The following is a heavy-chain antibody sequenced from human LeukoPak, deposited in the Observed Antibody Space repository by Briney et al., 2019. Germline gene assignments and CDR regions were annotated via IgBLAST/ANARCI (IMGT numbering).Heavy chain of an antibody. CDR2: INQDGSVK. CDR3: ARGTGSNYTLGY. D-gene: IGHD4-11*01. J-gene: IGHJ4*02. V-gene: IGHV3-7*01. CDR1: GFTFSSYW. Sequence: GGSLRLSCSASGFTFSSYWMSWVRQAPGKGLEWVANINQDGSVKYHVDSVKGRFTISRDNARNSLYLQMNSLRAEDTAMFYCARGTGSNYTLGYWGQGTLVTVSS.